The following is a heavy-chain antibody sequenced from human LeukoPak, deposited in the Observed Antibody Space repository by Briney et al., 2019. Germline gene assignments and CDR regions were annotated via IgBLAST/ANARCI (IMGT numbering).Heavy chain of an antibody. Sequence: SQTLSLTCSVSGDSINSNYWSWMRQPPGKGLEWIGYIYYGGSTTYNPSLESRVSMSVDTSKNHISLNLVSVTAADTAVYHCARLLAGCPGGRCRAHFDYWGQGTLVTVSS. V-gene: IGHV4-59*01. CDR1: GDSINSNY. D-gene: IGHD2-15*01. CDR2: IYYGGST. CDR3: ARLLAGCPGGRCRAHFDY. J-gene: IGHJ4*02.